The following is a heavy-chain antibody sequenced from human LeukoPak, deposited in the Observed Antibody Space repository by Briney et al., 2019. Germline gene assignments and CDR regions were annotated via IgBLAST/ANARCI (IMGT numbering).Heavy chain of an antibody. Sequence: GGSLRLSCAGSGFTFTTYDMHWVRQAPGKGLQRVTLIRYDGSDKYYADSVKGRFTISRDNTKNTLYLQMNSLRPEDTAVYYCAKNGGKLHSYYMDVWGKGTTVTISS. CDR1: GFTFTTYD. CDR2: IRYDGSDK. V-gene: IGHV3-30*02. D-gene: IGHD4-23*01. CDR3: AKNGGKLHSYYMDV. J-gene: IGHJ6*03.